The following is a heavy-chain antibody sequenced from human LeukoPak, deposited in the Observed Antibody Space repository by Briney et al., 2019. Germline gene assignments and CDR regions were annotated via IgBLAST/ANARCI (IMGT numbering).Heavy chain of an antibody. CDR3: ARRAFSSGPFDS. CDR2: IYPGDSDT. V-gene: IGHV5-51*01. J-gene: IGHJ4*02. D-gene: IGHD6-19*01. CDR1: GDNFCNYW. Sequence: GESLKISCQGSGDNFCNYWIGWVRQVPGIGLEWMGIIYPGDSDTRYTPSFQGRVTISADTSISTAYLQWSSLRASDTSMYYCARRAFSSGPFDSWGQGTLVTVSS.